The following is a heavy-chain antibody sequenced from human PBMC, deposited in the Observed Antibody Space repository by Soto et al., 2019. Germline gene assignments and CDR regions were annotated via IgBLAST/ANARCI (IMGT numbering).Heavy chain of an antibody. Sequence: GASVKVSGKASGDTFTGYYMHWVRQAPGQGLEWMGWINPNSGGTNYAQKFQGWVTMTRDTSISTAYMELSRLRSDDTAVYYCARDTPPTGSFDYWGQGTLVTVSS. CDR1: GDTFTGYY. V-gene: IGHV1-2*04. CDR2: INPNSGGT. D-gene: IGHD1-1*01. J-gene: IGHJ4*02. CDR3: ARDTPPTGSFDY.